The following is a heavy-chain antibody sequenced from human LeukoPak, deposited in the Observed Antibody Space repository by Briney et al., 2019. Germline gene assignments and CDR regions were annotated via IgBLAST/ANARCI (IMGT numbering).Heavy chain of an antibody. V-gene: IGHV3-7*01. CDR2: VRQDGSET. D-gene: IGHD6-19*01. Sequence: GGSLRLSCAASGFTFSNYWMSWVGQPPGKGLEWVANVRQDGSETYYVDSVKGRFTISRDNTKNSLYLQMNSLRAEDTAVYYCARPPCSGGWYLMFWGQGTLVTVSS. J-gene: IGHJ4*02. CDR3: ARPPCSGGWYLMF. CDR1: GFTFSNYW.